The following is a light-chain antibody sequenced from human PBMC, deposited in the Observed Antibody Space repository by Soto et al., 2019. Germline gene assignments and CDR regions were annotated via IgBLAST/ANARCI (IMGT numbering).Light chain of an antibody. CDR2: GAS. J-gene: IGKJ3*01. CDR1: QSVSSSY. CDR3: QQYGSSLFT. Sequence: EIVLTQSPGTLSLSPGERATLSCRASQSVSSSYLAWYQQKPGQAPRLLIYGASSRATGIPGRFSGSGSGTYLTRTISSLDPEDFAVYYCQQYGSSLFTFGPGTKVDIK. V-gene: IGKV3-20*01.